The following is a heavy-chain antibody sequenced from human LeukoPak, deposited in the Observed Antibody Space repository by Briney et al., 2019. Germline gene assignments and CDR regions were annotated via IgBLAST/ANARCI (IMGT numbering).Heavy chain of an antibody. D-gene: IGHD4-17*01. Sequence: PGGSLRLSCAASGFTFSSYNMNWVRQAPGKGLEWVSSISSRSRDVYYADSVKGRFTISRDNTKSSLFLQMDSLRAEDTAVYYCASTIVTTVYPPGWYFDLWGRGTQVTVSS. J-gene: IGHJ2*01. V-gene: IGHV3-21*06. CDR1: GFTFSSYN. CDR3: ASTIVTTVYPPGWYFDL. CDR2: ISSRSRDV.